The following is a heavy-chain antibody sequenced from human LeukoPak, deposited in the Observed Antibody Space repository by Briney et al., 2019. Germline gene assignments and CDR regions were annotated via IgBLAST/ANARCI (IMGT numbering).Heavy chain of an antibody. D-gene: IGHD3-3*01. CDR1: GFTFSSYA. V-gene: IGHV3-23*01. CDR2: ISGSGGST. J-gene: IGHJ6*02. CDR3: AKGGYYTGIYYYYYGMDV. Sequence: GSLRLSCAASGFTFSSYAMSWVRQAPGKGLEWVSAISGSGGSTYYADSVKGRFTISRDNSKNTLYLQMNSLRAEDTAVYYCAKGGYYTGIYYYYYGMDVWGQGTTVTVSS.